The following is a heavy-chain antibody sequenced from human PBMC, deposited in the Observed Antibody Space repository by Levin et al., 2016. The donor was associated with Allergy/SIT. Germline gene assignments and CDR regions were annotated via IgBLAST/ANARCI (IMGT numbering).Heavy chain of an antibody. V-gene: IGHV3-30*03. CDR1: GFTFSSYG. Sequence: GESLKISCAASGFTFSSYGMHWVRQAPGKGLEWVAVISYDGSDKYYADSVKGRFTISRDNSKNTLYLQMNSLRGDDTAVYYCARGVIRGYGSGSPKSSGYWYFDLWGRGTLVTVSS. J-gene: IGHJ2*01. D-gene: IGHD3-10*01. CDR3: ARGVIRGYGSGSPKSSGYWYFDL. CDR2: ISYDGSDK.